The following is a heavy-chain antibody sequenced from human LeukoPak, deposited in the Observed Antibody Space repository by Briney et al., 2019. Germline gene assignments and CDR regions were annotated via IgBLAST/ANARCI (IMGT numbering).Heavy chain of an antibody. Sequence: PGGSLRLSCAASGFTSDDYAMHWVRQAPGKGLEWVSGISWNSGSIGYADSVKGRFTISRDNAKNSLYLQMNSLRAEDMALYYCAKDLFPGSTARNDAFDIWGQGTMVTVSS. D-gene: IGHD1-14*01. CDR1: GFTSDDYA. CDR3: AKDLFPGSTARNDAFDI. CDR2: ISWNSGSI. J-gene: IGHJ3*02. V-gene: IGHV3-9*02.